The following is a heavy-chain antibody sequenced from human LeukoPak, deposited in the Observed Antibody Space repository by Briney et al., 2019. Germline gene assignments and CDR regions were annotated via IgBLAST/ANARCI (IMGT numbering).Heavy chain of an antibody. CDR3: ARHSSGWYVIDY. J-gene: IGHJ4*02. CDR2: IYYSGST. D-gene: IGHD6-19*01. V-gene: IGHV4-39*01. Sequence: SETLSLTCTVSGDSISSSSYYWGWIRQPPGKGLQSIGSIYYSGSTYYNPSLKSRVSISVDTSKNQFSLKLSSVTAADTAVYYCARHSSGWYVIDYWGQGPLVTVSS. CDR1: GDSISSSSYY.